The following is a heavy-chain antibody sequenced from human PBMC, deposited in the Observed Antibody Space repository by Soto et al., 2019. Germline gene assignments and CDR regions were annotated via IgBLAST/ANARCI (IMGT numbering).Heavy chain of an antibody. J-gene: IGHJ3*02. Sequence: ASVKVSCKASGYTFTGYYMHWVRQAPGQGLEWMGWINPNSGGTNYAQKFQGWVTMTRDTSISTAYMELSRLRSDDTAVYYCARDSHYDFWAFDIWGQGTMVTLSS. D-gene: IGHD3-3*01. CDR2: INPNSGGT. CDR3: ARDSHYDFWAFDI. V-gene: IGHV1-2*04. CDR1: GYTFTGYY.